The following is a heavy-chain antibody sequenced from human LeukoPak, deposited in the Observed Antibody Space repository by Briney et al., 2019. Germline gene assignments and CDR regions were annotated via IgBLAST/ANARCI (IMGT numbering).Heavy chain of an antibody. CDR3: TKVRSGSSNWALRVFDY. V-gene: IGHV3-23*01. D-gene: IGHD6-13*01. J-gene: IGHJ4*02. CDR2: ISPAGGTT. Sequence: GGSLRLSCTVSGFTFSSEAMGWVRQLPGGGLEWVSTISPAGGTTYYAESMKGRFTISRDNSKSTLYLRMNNLGVEDTAVYYCTKVRSGSSNWALRVFDYWGQGALVTVSS. CDR1: GFTFSSEA.